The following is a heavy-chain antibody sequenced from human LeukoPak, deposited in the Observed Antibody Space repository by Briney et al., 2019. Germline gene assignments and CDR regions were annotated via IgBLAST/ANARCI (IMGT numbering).Heavy chain of an antibody. Sequence: ASVKVSCKASGAPFSSYAISWVRQAPGQGLGWMGGIIPIFGTANYAQKFQGRVTITTDESTSTAYMELSSLRSEDTAVYYCARMYSSGWPFDYWGQGTLVTVSS. D-gene: IGHD6-19*01. CDR2: IIPIFGTA. V-gene: IGHV1-69*05. CDR3: ARMYSSGWPFDY. CDR1: GAPFSSYA. J-gene: IGHJ4*02.